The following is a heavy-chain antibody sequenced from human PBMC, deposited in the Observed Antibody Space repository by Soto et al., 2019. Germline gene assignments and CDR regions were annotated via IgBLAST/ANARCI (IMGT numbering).Heavy chain of an antibody. CDR3: AREVRAATWGLYGMDV. J-gene: IGHJ6*02. V-gene: IGHV3-48*03. Sequence: GGSLRLSCAASGFTFSSYEMNWVRQAPGKGLEWVSYISNSGSTIYYADSVKGRFTISRDNAKNSLYLQMNSLRAEDTAVYYCAREVRAATWGLYGMDVWGQGTTVTVSS. CDR2: ISNSGSTI. CDR1: GFTFSSYE. D-gene: IGHD2-2*01.